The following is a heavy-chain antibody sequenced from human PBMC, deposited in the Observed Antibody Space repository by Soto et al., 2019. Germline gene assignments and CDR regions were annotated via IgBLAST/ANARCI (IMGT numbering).Heavy chain of an antibody. CDR1: GGSISSSSYY. Sequence: PSETLSLTCPVSGGSISSSSYYWGWIRQPPGKGLEWIWSIYYSGSTYYNPSLKSRVTISVDTSKNQFSLKLSSVTAADTAVYYCARDWYCSSTSCRIRGGIDWFDPWGQGTLVTVSS. J-gene: IGHJ5*02. CDR3: ARDWYCSSTSCRIRGGIDWFDP. D-gene: IGHD2-2*01. CDR2: IYYSGST. V-gene: IGHV4-39*02.